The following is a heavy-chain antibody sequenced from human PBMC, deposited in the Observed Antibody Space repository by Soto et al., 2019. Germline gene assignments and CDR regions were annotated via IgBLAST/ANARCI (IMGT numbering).Heavy chain of an antibody. CDR3: AIGPLSCRYYYYHHDV. D-gene: IGHD2-2*01. V-gene: IGHV3-23*01. Sequence: GRSLRLSCAASAFTFSNYAMSWVRQAPGKGLEWVSTISGSGADTYYADCVKGRCTISRDNAEDTRDLQLNSLRAEDTALYYCAIGPLSCRYYYYHHDVRHKGPTVTGSS. CDR2: ISGSGADT. CDR1: AFTFSNYA. J-gene: IGHJ6*03.